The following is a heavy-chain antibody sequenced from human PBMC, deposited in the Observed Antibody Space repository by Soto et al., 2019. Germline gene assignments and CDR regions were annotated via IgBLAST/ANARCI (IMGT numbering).Heavy chain of an antibody. V-gene: IGHV1-69*01. CDR2: IIPIFGTA. D-gene: IGHD1-26*01. Sequence: QVQLVQSGAEVKKPGSSVKVSCKASGGTFSSYAISWVRQAPGQGREWMGGIIPIFGTANYAQKFQGRVTITADEYTSTAYMELSSLRSEDTAVYYCARGNEWELLGGFDYWGQGTLVTVSS. CDR1: GGTFSSYA. CDR3: ARGNEWELLGGFDY. J-gene: IGHJ4*02.